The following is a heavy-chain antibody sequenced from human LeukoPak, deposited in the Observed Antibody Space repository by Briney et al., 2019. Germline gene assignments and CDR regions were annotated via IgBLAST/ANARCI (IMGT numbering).Heavy chain of an antibody. Sequence: PSETLSLTCTVSGGSISSYYWSWIRQPPGKGLEWIGYIYYSGSTNYNPSLKSRVTISVDTSKNQFSLKLSSVTAADTAVYYCARHAGGSSLEGPGAFDIWGQGTMVTVSS. CDR2: IYYSGST. CDR1: GGSISSYY. D-gene: IGHD6-13*01. J-gene: IGHJ3*02. CDR3: ARHAGGSSLEGPGAFDI. V-gene: IGHV4-59*08.